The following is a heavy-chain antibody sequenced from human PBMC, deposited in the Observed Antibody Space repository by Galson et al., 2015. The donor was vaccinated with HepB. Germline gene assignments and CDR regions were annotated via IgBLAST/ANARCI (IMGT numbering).Heavy chain of an antibody. CDR1: GYSLTESS. V-gene: IGHV1-24*01. Sequence: SVKASCKVSGYSLTESSMYWVRQAPGKGLEWMGDFDPEDGEIVYAQKFQGRVSMTEDTSAETAYMELSSLRSEDTAVYYCAMDSFTSYYGSGTPRGAFDIWGQGTMVTVSS. D-gene: IGHD3-10*01. CDR3: AMDSFTSYYGSGTPRGAFDI. J-gene: IGHJ3*02. CDR2: FDPEDGEI.